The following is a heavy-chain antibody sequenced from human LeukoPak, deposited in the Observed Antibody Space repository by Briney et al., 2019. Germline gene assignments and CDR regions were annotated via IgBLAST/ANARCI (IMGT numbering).Heavy chain of an antibody. J-gene: IGHJ5*02. V-gene: IGHV3-64*01. CDR1: GFTFSSYA. Sequence: GGSLRLSCAASGFTFSSYAMHWVRQAPGKGLEYVSAISSNGGSTYYASSVKGRFTISRDNSKNTLYLQMGSLRAEDMAVYYCARDLSWFDPWGQGTPVTVSS. CDR2: ISSNGGST. CDR3: ARDLSWFDP.